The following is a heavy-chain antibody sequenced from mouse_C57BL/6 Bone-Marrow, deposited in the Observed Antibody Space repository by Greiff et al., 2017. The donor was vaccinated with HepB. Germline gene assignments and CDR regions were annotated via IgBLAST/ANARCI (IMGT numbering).Heavy chain of an antibody. Sequence: VQLQQSGPELVKPGASVKISCKASGYTFTDYYMNWVKQSHGKSLEWIGDINPNNGGTSYNQKFKGKATLTVDKSSSTAYMELRSLTSEDSAVYYCARTAQATPAWFAYWGQGTLVTVSA. CDR3: ARTAQATPAWFAY. D-gene: IGHD3-2*02. V-gene: IGHV1-26*01. CDR1: GYTFTDYY. J-gene: IGHJ3*01. CDR2: INPNNGGT.